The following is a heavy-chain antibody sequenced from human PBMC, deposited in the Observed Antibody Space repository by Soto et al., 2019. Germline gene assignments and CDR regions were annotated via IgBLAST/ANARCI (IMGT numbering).Heavy chain of an antibody. CDR2: IYYSGST. CDR3: ARLSITMVRGVIPYVDV. Sequence: SETLSLTCTVSGGSISSYYWSWIRQPPGKGLEWIGYIYYSGSTNYNPSLKSRATISVDTSKNQFSLKLSSVTAADTAVYYCARLSITMVRGVIPYVDVWGKGTTVTVSS. V-gene: IGHV4-59*08. D-gene: IGHD3-10*01. CDR1: GGSISSYY. J-gene: IGHJ6*03.